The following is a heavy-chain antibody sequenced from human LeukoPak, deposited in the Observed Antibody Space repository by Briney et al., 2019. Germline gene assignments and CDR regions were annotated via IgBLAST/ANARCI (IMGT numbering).Heavy chain of an antibody. CDR2: ISGSGGST. J-gene: IGHJ4*02. D-gene: IGHD1-14*01. V-gene: IGHV3-23*01. CDR3: AKGTGPSATTSAGYDY. CDR1: GFTFSSYA. Sequence: GGSLRLSCAASGFTFSSYAMSWVRQAPGKGLEWVSAISGSGGSTYYADSVKGRFTISRDNSKNTLYLQMNSLRAEDTAVYYCAKGTGPSATTSAGYDYWGQGTLVTVSS.